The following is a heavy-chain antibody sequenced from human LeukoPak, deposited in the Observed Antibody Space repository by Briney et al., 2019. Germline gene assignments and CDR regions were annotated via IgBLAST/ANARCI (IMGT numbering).Heavy chain of an antibody. J-gene: IGHJ1*01. CDR2: INPNSGDT. D-gene: IGHD5-24*01. CDR3: AREDLYNYPLDF. V-gene: IGHV1-2*02. Sequence: GASVKVSCRASGYTFTDYYLHWVRQAPGQGLEWMGWINPNSGDTNFAQKFQGRVTMTRDTSINTAYMELSRLRSDGTAVYYCAREDLYNYPLDFWGQGTLVTVSS. CDR1: GYTFTDYY.